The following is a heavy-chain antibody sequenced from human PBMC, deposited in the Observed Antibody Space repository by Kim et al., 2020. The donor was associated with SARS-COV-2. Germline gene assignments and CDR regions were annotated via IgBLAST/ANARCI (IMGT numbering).Heavy chain of an antibody. J-gene: IGHJ3*02. CDR2: INWNGGST. CDR1: GFTFDDYG. D-gene: IGHD3-10*01. Sequence: GGSLRLSCAASGFTFDDYGMSWVRQAPGKGLEWVSGINWNGGSTGYADSVKGRFTISRDNAKNSLYLQMNSLRAEDTALYHCARDAIWAPLRGENAFDIWGQGTMVTVSS. CDR3: ARDAIWAPLRGENAFDI. V-gene: IGHV3-20*01.